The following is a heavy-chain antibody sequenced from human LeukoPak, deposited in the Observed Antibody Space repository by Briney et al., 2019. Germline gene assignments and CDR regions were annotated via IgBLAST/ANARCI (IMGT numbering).Heavy chain of an antibody. CDR3: TRDTGGSGSYPDY. D-gene: IGHD1-26*01. J-gene: IGHJ4*02. Sequence: GGSLRLTCAASGFTFSRYWMTWVRQTPGKGLEWVANVKQDETEKYYWDSVSGRFTISRDNAKNSLYLQMNSLRAEDTGFSYCTRDTGGSGSYPDYWGQGTLVTVSS. V-gene: IGHV3-7*01. CDR2: VKQDETEK. CDR1: GFTFSRYW.